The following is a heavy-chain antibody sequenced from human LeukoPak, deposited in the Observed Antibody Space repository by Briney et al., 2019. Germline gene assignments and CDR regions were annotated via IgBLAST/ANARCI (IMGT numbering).Heavy chain of an antibody. Sequence: GGSLRLSCAASGFSFNTYAMSWVRQAPGKGLEWVSTISGRGDSPYYADSVKGRFSISRDNSKNTLFLHMNSLRAEDTAVYFCARDPGYAIYYFDYWGQGNLVTVSS. CDR1: GFSFNTYA. V-gene: IGHV3-23*01. D-gene: IGHD3-9*01. CDR2: ISGRGDSP. J-gene: IGHJ4*02. CDR3: ARDPGYAIYYFDY.